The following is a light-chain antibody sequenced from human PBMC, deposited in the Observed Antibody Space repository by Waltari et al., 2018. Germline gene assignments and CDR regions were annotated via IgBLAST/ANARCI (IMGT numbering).Light chain of an antibody. CDR2: EIN. J-gene: IGLJ1*01. Sequence: HSALTQPASVSGSPGQSITISCPGSDNDVGRVKRVSWYHHHPGKAPTLIIYEINKRPSGVSNRFSGSKSGNTASLTISGLQIEDEADYHCCSSAGSDTFHYVFGSGTQVTVL. CDR3: CSSAGSDTFHYV. CDR1: DNDVGRVKR. V-gene: IGLV2-23*02.